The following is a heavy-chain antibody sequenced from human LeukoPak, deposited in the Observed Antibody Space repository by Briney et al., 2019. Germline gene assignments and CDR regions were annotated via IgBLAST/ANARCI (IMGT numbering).Heavy chain of an antibody. V-gene: IGHV4-59*08. CDR2: VYYTGST. CDR3: TRRGGSSSSDWFDP. CDR1: GGSISNYY. Sequence: PSETLSLTCTVSGGSISNYYWSWIRQPPGKGLEWIGYVYYTGSTSYNPSLKSRVTISGDTSKNQFSLKLSSVTAADTAVYYCTRRGGSSSSDWFDPWGQGTLVIASS. D-gene: IGHD6-6*01. J-gene: IGHJ5*02.